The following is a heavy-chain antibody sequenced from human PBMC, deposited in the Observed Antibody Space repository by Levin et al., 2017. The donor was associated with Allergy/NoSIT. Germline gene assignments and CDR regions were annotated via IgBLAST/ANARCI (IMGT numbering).Heavy chain of an antibody. D-gene: IGHD2-21*02. Sequence: GESLKISCAVSGISFNNYGMSWVRQAPGKGLEWVSSISSNGGRTNYADSVKGRFTISRDNSKETLYLQMSSLRGEDTAVYFCAKNEDLYCGGDCYPFYFDDWGQGTLATVSS. CDR2: ISSNGGRT. CDR1: GISFNNYG. CDR3: AKNEDLYCGGDCYPFYFDD. J-gene: IGHJ4*02. V-gene: IGHV3-23*01.